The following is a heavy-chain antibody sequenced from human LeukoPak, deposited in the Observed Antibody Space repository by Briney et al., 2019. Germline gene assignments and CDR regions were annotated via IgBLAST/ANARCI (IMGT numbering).Heavy chain of an antibody. CDR3: AKGDSGLLWFGESALIDY. CDR2: ISYDGSNK. CDR1: GFTFSSYG. Sequence: PGGSLRLSCAASGFTFSSYGMHWVRQAPGKGMEWVAVISYDGSNKYYADSVKGRFTISRDNSKNTLYLQMNSLRAEDTAVYYCAKGDSGLLWFGESALIDYWGQGTLVTVSS. D-gene: IGHD3-10*01. J-gene: IGHJ4*02. V-gene: IGHV3-30*18.